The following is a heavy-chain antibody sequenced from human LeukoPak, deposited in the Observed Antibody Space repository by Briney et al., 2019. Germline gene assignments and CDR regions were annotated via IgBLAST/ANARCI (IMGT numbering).Heavy chain of an antibody. D-gene: IGHD3-16*01. V-gene: IGHV4-59*01. Sequence: SETLSLTCTVSGGSISSYYWSWIRQPPGKGLEWIGYIYYSGSTNYNPSLKSRVTISVDTSKNQFSLKLSSVTAADTAVYYCARESLWGVVDYWGQGTLVTVSS. CDR1: GGSISSYY. J-gene: IGHJ4*02. CDR3: ARESLWGVVDY. CDR2: IYYSGST.